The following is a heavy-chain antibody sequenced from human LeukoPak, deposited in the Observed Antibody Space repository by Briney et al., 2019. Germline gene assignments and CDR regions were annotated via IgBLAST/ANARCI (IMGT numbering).Heavy chain of an antibody. Sequence: GGSLRLSCAASGFTFSSYEMNWVRQAPGKGLEWVSYISRSGSTIHYADSVKGRFTISRDNAKNSLYLQMNSLRAEDTSVYYCASSLQTSSPVLIANPFAHWGQGTPVTVSS. CDR1: GFTFSSYE. CDR3: ASSLQTSSPVLIANPFAH. J-gene: IGHJ4*02. V-gene: IGHV3-48*03. CDR2: ISRSGSTI. D-gene: IGHD2-8*01.